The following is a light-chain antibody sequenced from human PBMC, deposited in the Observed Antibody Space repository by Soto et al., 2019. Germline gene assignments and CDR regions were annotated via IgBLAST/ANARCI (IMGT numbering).Light chain of an antibody. CDR1: QSVSSY. Sequence: EIVLPQCPATLSLSPWEIDTLSCRASQSVSSYLAWYQQKPGQAPRLLIYDASNRATGIPARFSGSGSGTDFTLTISSLEPEDFAVYYCQQRSNWPPTFGQGTKVDIK. J-gene: IGKJ1*01. CDR2: DAS. V-gene: IGKV3-11*01. CDR3: QQRSNWPPT.